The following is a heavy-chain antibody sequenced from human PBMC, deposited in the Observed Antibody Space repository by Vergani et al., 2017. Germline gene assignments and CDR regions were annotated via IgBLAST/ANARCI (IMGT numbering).Heavy chain of an antibody. D-gene: IGHD3-10*01. V-gene: IGHV1-2*02. J-gene: IGHJ6*02. CDR1: GFTFSSYG. CDR3: AREGDGETTSPYYYGMDV. Sequence: QVQLVESGGGVVQPGRSLRLSCAASGFTFSSYGMHWVRQAPGQGLEWMGWINPNSGGTNYAQKFQGRVTMTRDTSISTAYMELSRLRSDDTAVYYCAREGDGETTSPYYYGMDVWGQGTTVTVSS. CDR2: INPNSGGT.